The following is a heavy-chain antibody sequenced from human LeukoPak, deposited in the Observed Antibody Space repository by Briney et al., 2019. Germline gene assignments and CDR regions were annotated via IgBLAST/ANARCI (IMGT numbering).Heavy chain of an antibody. D-gene: IGHD3-22*01. CDR1: GGSISSYY. V-gene: IGHV4-59*01. CDR2: IYYSGST. Sequence: SETLSLTCTVSGGSISSYYWSWIRQPPGKGLEWIGYIYYSGSTNYNPSLKSRVTISVDPSKNQFSLKLSSVTAADTAVYYCARATMIVVGNWFDPWGQGTLVTVSS. CDR3: ARATMIVVGNWFDP. J-gene: IGHJ5*02.